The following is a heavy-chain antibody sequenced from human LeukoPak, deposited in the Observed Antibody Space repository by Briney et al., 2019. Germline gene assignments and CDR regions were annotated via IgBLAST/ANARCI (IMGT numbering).Heavy chain of an antibody. CDR1: GSSISSGYY. V-gene: IGHV4-61*01. D-gene: IGHD1-26*01. CDR2: IYYSGST. J-gene: IGHJ6*03. Sequence: SETLSLTCTVSGSSISSGYYWSWIRQPPGKGLEWIGYIYYSGSTNYNPSLKSRVTISVDTSKNQFSLKLSSVTAADTAVYYCARVYATTYYYYYYMDVWGKGTTVTVSS. CDR3: ARVYATTYYYYYYMDV.